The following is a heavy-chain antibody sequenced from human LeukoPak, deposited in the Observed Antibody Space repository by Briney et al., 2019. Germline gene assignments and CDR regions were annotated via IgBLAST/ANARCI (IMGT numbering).Heavy chain of an antibody. V-gene: IGHV4-4*02. J-gene: IGHJ4*02. Sequence: SETLSLTCAVSGASISTTNWWAWVRQSPGKGLEWIGEIFHSGSTNYNPSLKSRVTISVDKSKNHFSLKMDSVTAADTAVYYCARHDYGVDYWGQGTLVTVSS. CDR3: ARHDYGVDY. CDR1: GASISTTNW. CDR2: IFHSGST. D-gene: IGHD4-17*01.